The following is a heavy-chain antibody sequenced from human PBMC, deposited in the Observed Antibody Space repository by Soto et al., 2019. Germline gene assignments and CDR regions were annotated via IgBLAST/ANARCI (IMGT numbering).Heavy chain of an antibody. Sequence: QVQLVQSGAEVKKPGSSVKVSCKASGGTFSSYAISWVRQAPGQGLEWMGGIIPIFGTANYAQKFQGRVTITADKSTSTAYMELSSLRSEDKAVYYCASGYYYDSSGYSYYYYYGMDVWGQGTTVTVSS. J-gene: IGHJ6*02. CDR2: IIPIFGTA. D-gene: IGHD3-22*01. CDR3: ASGYYYDSSGYSYYYYYGMDV. V-gene: IGHV1-69*06. CDR1: GGTFSSYA.